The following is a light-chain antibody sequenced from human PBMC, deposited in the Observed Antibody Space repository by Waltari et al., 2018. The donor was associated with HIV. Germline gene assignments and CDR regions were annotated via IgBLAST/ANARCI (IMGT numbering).Light chain of an antibody. Sequence: SYVLAQPPSVSVAPGKTARITCGGNKIGSKSVHWYKQKPGQAPVVVIYYDSDRPSGIPERFSGSNSGNTATLTISRVEAGDEADYYCQVWDSSSDAYVFGTGTKVTVL. CDR2: YDS. V-gene: IGLV3-21*04. CDR3: QVWDSSSDAYV. J-gene: IGLJ1*01. CDR1: KIGSKS.